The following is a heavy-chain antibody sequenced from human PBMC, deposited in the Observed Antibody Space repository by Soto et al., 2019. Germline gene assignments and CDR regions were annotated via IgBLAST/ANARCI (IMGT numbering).Heavy chain of an antibody. D-gene: IGHD5-18*01. V-gene: IGHV3-48*02. Sequence: EVQLVESGGGLVQPGGSLRLSCAASGFTFSSYSMNWVRQAPGKGLEWVSYISSSSSTIYYADSVKGRFTISRDNAKNSLYLQMNSLRDEDTAVYYCARETWIQLWKRRIDSWGQGTLVTVSS. CDR2: ISSSSSTI. CDR3: ARETWIQLWKRRIDS. CDR1: GFTFSSYS. J-gene: IGHJ4*02.